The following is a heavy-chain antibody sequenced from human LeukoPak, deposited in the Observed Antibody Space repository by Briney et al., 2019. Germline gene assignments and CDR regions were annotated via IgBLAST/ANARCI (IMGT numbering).Heavy chain of an antibody. CDR2: IFFSGST. D-gene: IGHD6-13*01. Sequence: KPSETLSLTCTVSGGSISSYYWSWLRQPPGKGLEWVGYIFFSGSTNSDPSLKSRVTISADTSKNQFSLNLSSVTAADTAVYYCARGKYRIAARVDYWGQGTLVTVSS. V-gene: IGHV4-59*12. CDR3: ARGKYRIAARVDY. J-gene: IGHJ4*02. CDR1: GGSISSYY.